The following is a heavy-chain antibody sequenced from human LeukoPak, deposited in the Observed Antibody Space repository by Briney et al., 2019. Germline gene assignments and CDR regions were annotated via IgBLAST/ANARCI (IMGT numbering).Heavy chain of an antibody. V-gene: IGHV4-34*01. CDR3: ARFRVVVSAALVGYYYYGMDV. Sequence: SETLSLTCAVYVGSFSGYYWSWIRQPPGKGLEWIGEINHSGSTNYNPSLKSRVTISVDTSKNQFSLKLSSVTAADTAVYYCARFRVVVSAALVGYYYYGMDVWGQGTTVTVSS. CDR2: INHSGST. J-gene: IGHJ6*02. D-gene: IGHD2-2*01. CDR1: VGSFSGYY.